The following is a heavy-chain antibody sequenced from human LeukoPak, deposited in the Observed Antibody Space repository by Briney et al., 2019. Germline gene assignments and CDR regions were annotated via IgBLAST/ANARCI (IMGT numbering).Heavy chain of an antibody. J-gene: IGHJ4*02. CDR3: AREYSSSPLDY. Sequence: SETLSLTCTVSGGSISSGSYYWSWIRQPAGKGLEWIGRIYTSGSTNYSPPLKSRVTISVDTSKNQFSLKLSSVTAADTAVYYCAREYSSSPLDYWGQGTLVTVSS. D-gene: IGHD6-6*01. CDR1: GGSISSGSYY. V-gene: IGHV4-61*02. CDR2: IYTSGST.